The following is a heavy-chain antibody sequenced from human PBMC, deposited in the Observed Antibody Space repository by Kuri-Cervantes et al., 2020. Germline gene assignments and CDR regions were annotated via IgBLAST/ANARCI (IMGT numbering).Heavy chain of an antibody. CDR1: GFTFSSYW. V-gene: IGHV3-7*01. Sequence: GESLKISCAASGFTFSSYWMSWVRQAPGKGLEWVANIKQDGSEKYYVDSVKGRFTISRDNAKNSPYLQMNSLRAGDTAVYYCARGRQRLLYYWGQGTLVTGSS. CDR2: IKQDGSEK. J-gene: IGHJ4*02. CDR3: ARGRQRLLYY. D-gene: IGHD6-25*01.